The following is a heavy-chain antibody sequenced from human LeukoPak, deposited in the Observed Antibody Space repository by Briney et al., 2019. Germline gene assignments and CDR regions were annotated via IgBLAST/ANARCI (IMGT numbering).Heavy chain of an antibody. D-gene: IGHD5-24*01. V-gene: IGHV3-21*01. J-gene: IGHJ4*02. CDR3: AREMATIRVWPRTIDY. Sequence: GGSLRLSCAASGFTFSSYSMNWVRQAPGKGLEWVSSISSSSSYIYYADSVKGRFTISRDNVKTSLYLQMNSLRAEDTAVYYCAREMATIRVWPRTIDYWGQGTLVTVSS. CDR1: GFTFSSYS. CDR2: ISSSSSYI.